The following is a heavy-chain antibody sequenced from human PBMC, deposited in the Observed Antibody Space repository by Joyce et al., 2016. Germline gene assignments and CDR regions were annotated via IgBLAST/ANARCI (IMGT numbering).Heavy chain of an antibody. CDR3: ARGPMPPYAFDI. Sequence: EVKKPGASVKVSCRASGYTFTDHYVHWVRQAPGQGLQWMGRINPDSGGTIYAQKFQGRVTLNRDASIATAYMEVSSLRADDTAVYFCARGPMPPYAFDIWGQGTMVAVSS. CDR1: GYTFTDHY. V-gene: IGHV1-2*06. J-gene: IGHJ3*02. CDR2: INPDSGGT. D-gene: IGHD2-2*01.